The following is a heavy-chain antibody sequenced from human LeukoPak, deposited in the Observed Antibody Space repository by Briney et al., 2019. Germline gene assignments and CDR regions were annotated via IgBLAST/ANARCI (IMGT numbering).Heavy chain of an antibody. D-gene: IGHD5-18*01. CDR3: AREGGYSYGDAPLHFDY. Sequence: SETLSLTCTVSGGSVSDYYWSWIRQPPGKGLEWIGYIYYSGSTNYNPSLKSRVTISVDTSKNQFSLNLSSVTAADTAVYYCAREGGYSYGDAPLHFDYWGQGTLVTVSS. CDR1: GGSVSDYY. V-gene: IGHV4-59*02. CDR2: IYYSGST. J-gene: IGHJ4*02.